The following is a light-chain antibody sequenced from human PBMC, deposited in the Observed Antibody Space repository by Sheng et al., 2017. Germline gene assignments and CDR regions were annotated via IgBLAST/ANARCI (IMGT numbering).Light chain of an antibody. CDR1: KLGDIY. V-gene: IGLV3-1*01. Sequence: SYALTQPPSVSVSPGQTASITCSGHKLGDIYTCWYQHKPGQSPVMVIYEDNKRPSGIPERFSGSISGDTATLTISETQAMDEADYYCQAWDSGTGVVFGGGTKLTVL. CDR3: QAWDSGTGVV. CDR2: EDN. J-gene: IGLJ2*01.